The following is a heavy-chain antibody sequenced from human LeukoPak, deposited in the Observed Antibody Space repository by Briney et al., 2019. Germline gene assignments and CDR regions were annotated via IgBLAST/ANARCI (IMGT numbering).Heavy chain of an antibody. J-gene: IGHJ4*02. V-gene: IGHV3-23*01. CDR1: GFTFSSYA. Sequence: GGSLRLSCAASGFTFSSYAMSWVRQAPGKGLEWVSAISGSGGSTYYADSVKGRFTISRDNSKNTLYLQMNSLRAEDTAVYYCARHGNEGSSGYYPFLDYWGQGTLVTVSS. CDR3: ARHGNEGSSGYYPFLDY. CDR2: ISGSGGST. D-gene: IGHD3-22*01.